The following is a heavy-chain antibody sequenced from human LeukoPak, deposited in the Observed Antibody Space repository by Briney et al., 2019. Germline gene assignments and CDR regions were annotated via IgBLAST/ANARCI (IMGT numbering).Heavy chain of an antibody. CDR2: ISGSGGST. J-gene: IGHJ6*03. V-gene: IGHV3-23*01. CDR1: GFTFSSYG. D-gene: IGHD3-10*01. CDR3: ANIDVSGSSNYYYYYYMDV. Sequence: GGTLRLSCAASGFTFSSYGMSWVRQAPGKGLEWVSAISGSGGSTYYADSVKGRFTISRDNSKNTLYLQMNSLRAEDTAVYYCANIDVSGSSNYYYYYYMDVWGKGTTVTISS.